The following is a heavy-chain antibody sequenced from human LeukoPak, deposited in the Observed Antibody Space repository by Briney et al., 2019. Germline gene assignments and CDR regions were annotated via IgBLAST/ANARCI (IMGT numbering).Heavy chain of an antibody. CDR1: GYTFTSYD. CDR2: MNPNSGNT. V-gene: IGHV1-8*01. J-gene: IGHJ4*02. Sequence: ASVKVSCKASGYTFTSYDINWVRQATGQGLEWMGWMNPNSGNTGYAQKFQGGVTMTRNTSISTAYMKLSSLRSEDTAVYYCARVIVGAKFDYWGQGTLVTVSS. CDR3: ARVIVGAKFDY. D-gene: IGHD1-26*01.